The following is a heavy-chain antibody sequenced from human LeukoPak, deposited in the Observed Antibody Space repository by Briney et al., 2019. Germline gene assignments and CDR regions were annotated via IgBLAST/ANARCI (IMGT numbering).Heavy chain of an antibody. D-gene: IGHD3-22*01. V-gene: IGHV3-9*01. CDR3: AKDIVHDSSGSLDY. Sequence: GRSLRLSCAASGFTFDDYAMHWVRQAPGKGLELVSGISWNSGSIGYADSVKGRFTISRDNAKNSLYLQMNSLRAEDTALYYCAKDIVHDSSGSLDYWGQGTLVTVSS. J-gene: IGHJ4*02. CDR1: GFTFDDYA. CDR2: ISWNSGSI.